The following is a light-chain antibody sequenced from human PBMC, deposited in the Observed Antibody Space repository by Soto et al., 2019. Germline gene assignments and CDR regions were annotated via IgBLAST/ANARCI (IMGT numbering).Light chain of an antibody. V-gene: IGKV1-39*01. J-gene: IGKJ2*01. CDR3: QHSYSAPT. CDR1: QNIFTY. CDR2: AAS. Sequence: DIQVTQSPSSLSASVGARVTITCRASQNIFTYLNWYQQRPGKAPNLLIYAASNLQSGVPSRFSGSGSGTDFTLTISSLQPEDFAIYDCQHSYSAPTFGQGTKLETK.